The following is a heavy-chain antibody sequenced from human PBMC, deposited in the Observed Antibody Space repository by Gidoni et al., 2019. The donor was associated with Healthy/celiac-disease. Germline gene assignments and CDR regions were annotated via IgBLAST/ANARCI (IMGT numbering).Heavy chain of an antibody. V-gene: IGHV4-31*03. CDR3: ARDFVLGSDYYYYGMDV. J-gene: IGHJ6*02. CDR1: GGSISSGGYY. CDR2: IYYSGST. Sequence: QVQLQESGPGLVKPSQTLSLTCTVSGGSISSGGYYWSWIRQHPGKGLEWIGYIYYSGSTYYNPSLKSRVTISVDTSKNQFSLKLSSVTAADTAVYYCARDFVLGSDYYYYGMDVWGQGTTVTVSS. D-gene: IGHD2-21*01.